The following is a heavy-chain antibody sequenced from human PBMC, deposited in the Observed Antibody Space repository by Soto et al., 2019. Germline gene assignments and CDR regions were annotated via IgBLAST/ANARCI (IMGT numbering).Heavy chain of an antibody. D-gene: IGHD6-13*01. CDR2: INAGNGNT. J-gene: IGHJ4*02. CDR3: ANLAAAGTDYFDY. V-gene: IGHV1-3*01. Sequence: QVQLVQSGAEVKKPGASVKVSCKACGYTFTSYAMHWVRQAPGQRLEWMGWINAGNGNTKYSQKFQGRVTITRDTSASTAYMELSSLRSEDTAVYYCANLAAAGTDYFDYWGQGTLVTVSS. CDR1: GYTFTSYA.